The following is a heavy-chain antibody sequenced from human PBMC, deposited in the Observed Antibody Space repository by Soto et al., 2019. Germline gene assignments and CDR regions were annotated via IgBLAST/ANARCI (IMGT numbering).Heavy chain of an antibody. CDR1: GFTFSSYG. V-gene: IGHV3-30*03. Sequence: GGSLRLSCAASGFTFSSYGMHWVRQAPGKGLEWVAVISYDGSNKYYADSVKGRFTISRDNAKNSLHLQMNSLRDEDTAVYYCARDGSGSPSFDYWGQGTLVTVSS. CDR2: ISYDGSNK. D-gene: IGHD3-10*01. J-gene: IGHJ4*02. CDR3: ARDGSGSPSFDY.